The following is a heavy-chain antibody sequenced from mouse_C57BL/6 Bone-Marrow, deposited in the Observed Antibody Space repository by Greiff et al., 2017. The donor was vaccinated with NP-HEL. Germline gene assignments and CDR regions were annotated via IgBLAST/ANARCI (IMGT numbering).Heavy chain of an antibody. CDR1: GYAFSSSW. CDR2: IYPGDGDT. Sequence: VKVVESGPELVKPGASVKISCKASGYAFSSSWMNWVKQRPGKGLEWIGRIYPGDGDTNYNGKFKGKATLTADKSSSTAYMQLSSLTSEDSAVYFCARKYPFAYWGQGTLVTVSA. V-gene: IGHV1-82*01. J-gene: IGHJ3*01. D-gene: IGHD5-1*01. CDR3: ARKYPFAY.